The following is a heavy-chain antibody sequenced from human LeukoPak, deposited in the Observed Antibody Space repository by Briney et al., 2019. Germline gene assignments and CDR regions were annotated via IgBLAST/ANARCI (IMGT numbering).Heavy chain of an antibody. J-gene: IGHJ4*02. V-gene: IGHV4-59*01. Sequence: SETLSLTCTVSGGSISSYYWSWIRQPPGKGLEWIGYIYYSVSTNYNPSLKSRVTISADTSKNQFSLKLSSVTAADTAVYYCARGGEAWSREYCSSTSCYLGSYDYWGQGTLVTVSS. CDR1: GGSISSYY. CDR2: IYYSVST. D-gene: IGHD2-2*01. CDR3: ARGGEAWSREYCSSTSCYLGSYDY.